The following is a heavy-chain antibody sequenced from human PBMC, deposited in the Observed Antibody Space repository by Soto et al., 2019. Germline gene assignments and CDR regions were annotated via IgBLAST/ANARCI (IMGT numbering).Heavy chain of an antibody. J-gene: IGHJ6*03. CDR3: ARVRDYEGYYYMDV. D-gene: IGHD4-17*01. V-gene: IGHV4-59*02. CDR2: VCSSGST. Sequence: PSETLSLTCYVSGGSVSSFCWTWIRQSPGKGLESIVYVCSSGSTNYNPSLESRVAISLDKSKNQFSLRLSSVTAADTAVYYCARVRDYEGYYYMDVWGKGTTVTVSS. CDR1: GGSVSSFC.